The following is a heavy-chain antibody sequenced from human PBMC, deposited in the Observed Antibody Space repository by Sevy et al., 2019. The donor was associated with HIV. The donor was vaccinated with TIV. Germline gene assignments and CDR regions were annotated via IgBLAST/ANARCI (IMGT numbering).Heavy chain of an antibody. Sequence: GGSLRLSCAASGFTFRTFGMHWVRQAPGKGLEWVAVISYDGINKYYADSVKGRFTISRDNSKNTLYLQMNSLRAEDTAVFYCAKEGGSHYDTSGSFDDWGQGTRVTVSS. D-gene: IGHD3-22*01. V-gene: IGHV3-33*05. CDR2: ISYDGINK. CDR1: GFTFRTFG. J-gene: IGHJ4*02. CDR3: AKEGGSHYDTSGSFDD.